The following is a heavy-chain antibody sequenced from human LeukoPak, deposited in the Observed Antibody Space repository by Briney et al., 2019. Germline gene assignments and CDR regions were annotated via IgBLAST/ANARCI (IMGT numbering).Heavy chain of an antibody. CDR2: IYSSGST. Sequence: PSETLSLTCSVSGGSISSGDCDWGWIRQPPGKGLEWIGTIYSSGSTYYNPFLTSRVSMSVDMSKNQFSLKLSSVTAADPAVYYCVRVEYCSSPNCYIGGYYWGQGTLVTVSS. D-gene: IGHD2-2*02. J-gene: IGHJ4*02. CDR1: GGSISSGDCD. CDR3: VRVEYCSSPNCYIGGYY. V-gene: IGHV4-39*07.